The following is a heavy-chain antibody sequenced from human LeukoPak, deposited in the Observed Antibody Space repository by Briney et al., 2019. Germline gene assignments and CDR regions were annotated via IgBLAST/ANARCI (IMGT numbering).Heavy chain of an antibody. CDR2: IYSGGST. Sequence: GGSLRLSCAASGFTVSSNYMSWVRQAPGKGLEWVSVIYSGGSTYYADSVKGRFTISRDNSKNTLYLQMNSLRAEDTAVYYCARERLVLGYCSGGSCPDDAFDIWGQGTMVTVSS. J-gene: IGHJ3*02. V-gene: IGHV3-66*01. D-gene: IGHD2-15*01. CDR3: ARERLVLGYCSGGSCPDDAFDI. CDR1: GFTVSSNY.